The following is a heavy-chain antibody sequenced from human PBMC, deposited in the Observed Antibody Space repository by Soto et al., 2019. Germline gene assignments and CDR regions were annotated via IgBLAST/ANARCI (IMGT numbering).Heavy chain of an antibody. CDR3: AGPHDRAGLGT. Sequence: ASVKVSCKASENTFSTYLVHWVRQAHGQGLEWMGWHNGYNGQTEYSQKFQGRVTITRDTSAKTAYLELRSLTSEDTAVYYCAGPHDRAGLGTWGQGTLVTVSS. J-gene: IGHJ5*02. D-gene: IGHD1-1*01. CDR1: ENTFSTYL. V-gene: IGHV1-3*01. CDR2: HNGYNGQT.